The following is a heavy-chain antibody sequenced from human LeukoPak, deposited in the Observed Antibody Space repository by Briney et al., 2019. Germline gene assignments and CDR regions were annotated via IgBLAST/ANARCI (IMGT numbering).Heavy chain of an antibody. CDR1: GFTFSTYS. J-gene: IGHJ4*02. Sequence: AGGSLRLSCAASGFTFSTYSMNWVRQAPGKGLEWISYITDSSSTTYYADSVKGRFTISRGNADNSLYLQMNSLRAEDTAVYYCVARGGWARFDYWGQGTLVTVSS. D-gene: IGHD6-19*01. V-gene: IGHV3-48*04. CDR3: VARGGWARFDY. CDR2: ITDSSSTT.